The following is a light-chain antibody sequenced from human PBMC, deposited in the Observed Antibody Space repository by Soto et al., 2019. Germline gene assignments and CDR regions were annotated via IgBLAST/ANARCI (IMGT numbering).Light chain of an antibody. CDR3: QQAASFPIT. V-gene: IGKV1-5*03. J-gene: IGKJ5*01. Sequence: IKMTKSPSTRSASVRDRVTITGRASQSISSWLAWYQQKPGKAPKFLIYDASTLESGVPSRFSGSGSGTDFTLTINSLQPEDFATYYCQQAASFPITFGQGTRLEV. CDR1: QSISSW. CDR2: DAS.